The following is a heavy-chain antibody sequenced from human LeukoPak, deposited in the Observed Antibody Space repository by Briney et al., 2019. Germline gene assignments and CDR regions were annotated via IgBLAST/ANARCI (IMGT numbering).Heavy chain of an antibody. D-gene: IGHD3-22*01. CDR2: ISAYNGNT. CDR3: ARDRRVYYDSSGYYHFDY. CDR1: GYTFTSYG. J-gene: IGHJ4*02. Sequence: ASVKVSCKASGYTFTSYGISWVRQAPGQGLEWMGWISAYNGNTNYAQKLQGRVTMTTDTSTSTAYMGLRSLRSDDTAVYYCARDRRVYYDSSGYYHFDYWGQGTLVTVSS. V-gene: IGHV1-18*01.